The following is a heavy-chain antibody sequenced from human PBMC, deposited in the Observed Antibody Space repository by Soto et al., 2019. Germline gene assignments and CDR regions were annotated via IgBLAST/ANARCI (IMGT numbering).Heavy chain of an antibody. J-gene: IGHJ6*02. CDR2: ISGSGGST. Sequence: GGSLKLSCAASGFTFSSYAMSWVRQAPGKGLEWVSAISGSGGSTYYADYVKGRFTISRDNSKNTLYLQMNSLRAEDTAVYYCAKERIRGGNYYGMDVWGQGTTVTV. V-gene: IGHV3-23*01. D-gene: IGHD3-10*01. CDR3: AKERIRGGNYYGMDV. CDR1: GFTFSSYA.